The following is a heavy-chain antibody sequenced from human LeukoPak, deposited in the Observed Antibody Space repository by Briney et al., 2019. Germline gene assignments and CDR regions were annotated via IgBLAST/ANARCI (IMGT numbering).Heavy chain of an antibody. CDR3: ARDMRRRRAFDI. Sequence: ASVKVSCKASGYTFTSYGIIWVRQAPGQGLEWMRWISAYNGNTNYAQKLQGRVTMTTDTSTSTAYMELRSLRSDDTAVYYCARDMRRRRAFDIWGQGTMVTVSS. V-gene: IGHV1-18*01. J-gene: IGHJ3*02. CDR2: ISAYNGNT. D-gene: IGHD3-16*01. CDR1: GYTFTSYG.